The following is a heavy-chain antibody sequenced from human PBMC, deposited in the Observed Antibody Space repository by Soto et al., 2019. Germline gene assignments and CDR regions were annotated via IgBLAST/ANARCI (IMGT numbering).Heavy chain of an antibody. D-gene: IGHD3-9*01. J-gene: IGHJ3*02. CDR2: ISAYNGNT. V-gene: IGHV1-18*01. Sequence: VASVRVSCKACGYTFTSYGISWVRQAPGQGLEWMGWISAYNGNTNYAQKLQGRVTMTTDTSTSTAYMELRSLRSDDTAVYYCARDLRLRYFDRIYDAFDIWGQGTMVTVS. CDR3: ARDLRLRYFDRIYDAFDI. CDR1: GYTFTSYG.